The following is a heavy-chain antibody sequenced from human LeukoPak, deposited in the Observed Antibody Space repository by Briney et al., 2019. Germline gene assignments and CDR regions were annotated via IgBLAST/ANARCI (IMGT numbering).Heavy chain of an antibody. D-gene: IGHD3-9*01. CDR2: INPERGGK. CDR1: GYTFTGYH. Sequence: ASVKVSCKASGYTFTGYHIHWVRQARGKGLEGMGWINPERGGKNFPQNFEGRVTMTRDRYISTAYMEISWLRSDDTAVYYCARDLTGDPAAYFDFWGQGTLVTVSS. V-gene: IGHV1-2*02. CDR3: ARDLTGDPAAYFDF. J-gene: IGHJ4*02.